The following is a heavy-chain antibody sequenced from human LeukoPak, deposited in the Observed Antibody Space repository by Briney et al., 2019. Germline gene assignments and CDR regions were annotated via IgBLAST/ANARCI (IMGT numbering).Heavy chain of an antibody. CDR3: ARGSIAAAGIVWFDP. Sequence: SETLSLTCTVSGASISSGDYHWNWIRQPPGKGLEWIGFIHDSGSTNYNPSLKSRVTMSVDTSKNQFSLILNSVTAADTAVYYCARGSIAAAGIVWFDPWGQGTLVTVSS. CDR1: GASISSGDYH. J-gene: IGHJ5*02. D-gene: IGHD6-13*01. CDR2: IHDSGST. V-gene: IGHV4-61*08.